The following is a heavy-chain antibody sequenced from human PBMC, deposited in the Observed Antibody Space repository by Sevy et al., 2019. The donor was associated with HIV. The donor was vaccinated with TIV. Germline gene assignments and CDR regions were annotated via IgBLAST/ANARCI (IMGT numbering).Heavy chain of an antibody. V-gene: IGHV3-15*05. CDR1: GFTFNKAW. CDR2: IKSKTDGATR. Sequence: GGSLRLSCVGSGFTFNKAWMSWVRQAPGKGLEWVGRIKSKTDGATRDIAAPVKGRIIISRDDSKNTLYLQISNLKIEDTGVYFCAAGVGASDFDYWGQGTLVTVSS. CDR3: AAGVGASDFDY. D-gene: IGHD1-26*01. J-gene: IGHJ4*02.